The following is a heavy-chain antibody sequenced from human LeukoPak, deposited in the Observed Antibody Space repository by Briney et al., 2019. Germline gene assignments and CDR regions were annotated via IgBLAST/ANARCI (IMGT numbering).Heavy chain of an antibody. D-gene: IGHD1-26*01. J-gene: IGHJ4*02. V-gene: IGHV1-18*01. CDR1: GYTFTRYG. CDR3: ARSGRGTYYYFDY. Sequence: ASVKVSCKASGYTFTRYGMSWVRQAPGQGLEWMGWISGSNGNTNYAQKLQGRVTMTTDTSTGTAYMELRSLRSDDTAVYYCARSGRGTYYYFDYWGQGTLVTVSS. CDR2: ISGSNGNT.